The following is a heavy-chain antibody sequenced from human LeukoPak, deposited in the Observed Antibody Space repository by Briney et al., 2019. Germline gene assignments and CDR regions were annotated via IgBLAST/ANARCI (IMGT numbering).Heavy chain of an antibody. D-gene: IGHD5-24*01. Sequence: KAGGSLRLSCAASGFSFSPYSMSWVRQAPGKGLEWVSSISSSGSYIYYANSVKGRFTTSRDNAKSSLYLQMNSLRAEDTAVYYCARGEMATIPPYYWGQGTLVTVSS. CDR3: ARGEMATIPPYY. J-gene: IGHJ4*02. CDR2: ISSSGSYI. CDR1: GFSFSPYS. V-gene: IGHV3-21*01.